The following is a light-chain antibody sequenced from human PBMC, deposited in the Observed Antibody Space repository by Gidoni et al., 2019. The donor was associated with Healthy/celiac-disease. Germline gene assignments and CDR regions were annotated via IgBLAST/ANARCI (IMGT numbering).Light chain of an antibody. J-gene: IGLJ3*02. CDR2: KDS. V-gene: IGLV3-25*02. CDR1: ALPKQY. CDR3: QSADSSGTWV. Sequence: SYELTKPPPVSVSPGQTARITCSGDALPKQYAYWYQPKPGQAPVLVIYKDSERPSGIPERFSGSSSGTTVTLTISGVQAEDEADYYCQSADSSGTWVFGGGTKLTVL.